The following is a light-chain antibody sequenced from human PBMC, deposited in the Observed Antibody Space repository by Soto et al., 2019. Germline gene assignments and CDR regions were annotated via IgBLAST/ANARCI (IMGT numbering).Light chain of an antibody. V-gene: IGLV2-8*01. Sequence: QSVLTQPPSASGSPGQSVTISCAGTYNDVGDYNYVSWYQQHPGKVPKLLIYGVTERPSGVPARFSGANSGNTGSLTVSDLQPADEAVYYCSSYSCSYSDVIFGGGTKLTV. CDR3: SSYSCSYSDVI. CDR2: GVT. CDR1: YNDVGDYNY. J-gene: IGLJ2*01.